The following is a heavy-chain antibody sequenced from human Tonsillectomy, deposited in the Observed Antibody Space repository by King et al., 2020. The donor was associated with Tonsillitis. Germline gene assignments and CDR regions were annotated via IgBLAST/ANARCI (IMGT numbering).Heavy chain of an antibody. Sequence: VQLVESGGGLLQPGRSLRLSCTASGFNFGDFGMTWFRQGPGKGLEWVGFIRSKAYGGTAEYAASVKGRFTISRDDSKSIAYLQMNSLKTEDTAVYYCTRDSEAVAGITLDYWGQGTLVTVSS. CDR1: GFNFGDFG. J-gene: IGHJ4*02. V-gene: IGHV3-49*03. CDR3: TRDSEAVAGITLDY. D-gene: IGHD6-19*01. CDR2: IRSKAYGGTA.